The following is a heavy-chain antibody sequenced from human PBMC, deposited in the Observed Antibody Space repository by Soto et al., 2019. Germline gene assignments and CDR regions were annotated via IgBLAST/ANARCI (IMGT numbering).Heavy chain of an antibody. CDR2: VYYSGCT. D-gene: IGHD3-9*01. CDR1: GGSVSSSSYY. J-gene: IGHJ4*02. Sequence: QLQLQESGPGLVKPSETLSLTCTVSGGSVSSSSYYWGWVRPPPGKGLEWIGSVYYSGCTYYNPSLESRVTISVDKSKNQFSLKLMSLSAADTAVYYCGRLEGLATISYYFDYWGQGALVTVSS. V-gene: IGHV4-39*01. CDR3: GRLEGLATISYYFDY.